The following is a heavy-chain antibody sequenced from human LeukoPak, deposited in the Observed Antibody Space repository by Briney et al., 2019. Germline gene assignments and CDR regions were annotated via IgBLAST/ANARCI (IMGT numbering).Heavy chain of an antibody. CDR3: ARGAASPNGLEY. CDR1: GGTFSSYA. CDR2: IIPIFGTA. D-gene: IGHD3-3*01. Sequence: ASVKVSCKASGGTFSSYAISWVRQAPGQGLEWMGGIIPIFGTANYAQKFQGRVTIATDESTSTAYMELSSLRSEDTAVYYCARGAASPNGLEYWGQGTLVTVSS. J-gene: IGHJ4*02. V-gene: IGHV1-69*05.